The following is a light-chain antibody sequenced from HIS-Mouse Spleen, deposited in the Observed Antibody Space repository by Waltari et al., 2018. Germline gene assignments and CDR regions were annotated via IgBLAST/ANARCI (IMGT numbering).Light chain of an antibody. V-gene: IGKV3-20*01. J-gene: IGKJ4*01. CDR1: QSVSSSY. CDR2: GAS. CDR3: QQYGSSVLT. Sequence: EIVLTQSPGTLSLSPGERATLSCRASQSVSSSYLAWYQQKPGQAPRLLSYGASSRATGIPDRFSGSGSGTDFTLTISRLEPEDFAVYYCQQYGSSVLTFGGGTKVEIK.